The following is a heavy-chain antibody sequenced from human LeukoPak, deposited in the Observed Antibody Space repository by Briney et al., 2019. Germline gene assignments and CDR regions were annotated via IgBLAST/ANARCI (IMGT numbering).Heavy chain of an antibody. CDR2: INSDGSST. Sequence: GGFLRLSCAASGFTFSSYWMHWVRQAPGKGLVWVSRINSDGSSTSYADSVKGRFTISRDNAKNTLYLQMNSLRVEDTALYFCAKRGGPREYYLDYWGQGAMVTVSS. D-gene: IGHD1-1*01. CDR1: GFTFSSYW. V-gene: IGHV3-74*01. CDR3: AKRGGPREYYLDY. J-gene: IGHJ4*02.